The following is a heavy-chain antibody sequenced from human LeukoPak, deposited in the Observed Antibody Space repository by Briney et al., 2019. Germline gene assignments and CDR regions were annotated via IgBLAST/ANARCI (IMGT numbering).Heavy chain of an antibody. V-gene: IGHV3-11*01. CDR3: ARDCTNGVCDDAFDI. CDR1: GFTFGNHW. Sequence: GGSLRLSCAASGFTFGNHWMSWIRQAPGKGLEWVSYISSSGSTIYYADSVKGRFTISRDNAKNSLYLQMNSLRAEDTAVYYCARDCTNGVCDDAFDIWGQGTMVTVSS. CDR2: ISSSGSTI. D-gene: IGHD2-8*01. J-gene: IGHJ3*02.